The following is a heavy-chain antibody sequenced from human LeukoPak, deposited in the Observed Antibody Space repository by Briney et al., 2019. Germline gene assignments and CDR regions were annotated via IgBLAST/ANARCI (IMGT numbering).Heavy chain of an antibody. D-gene: IGHD3-22*01. CDR1: GGSISSGDYY. J-gene: IGHJ4*02. Sequence: PSETLSLTCTVSGGSISSGDYYWSWIRQPPGKGLGWIGSIYYSGSTYYNPSLKSRVTISVDTSKNQFSLKLTSVTAADTAVYYCAREGSSAYYPVDYWGQGALVTVSS. CDR3: AREGSSAYYPVDY. CDR2: IYYSGST. V-gene: IGHV4-30-4*01.